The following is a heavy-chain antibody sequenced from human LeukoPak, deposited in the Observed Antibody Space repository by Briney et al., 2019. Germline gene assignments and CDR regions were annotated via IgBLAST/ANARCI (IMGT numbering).Heavy chain of an antibody. CDR2: IYISGST. V-gene: IGHV4-4*07. Sequence: PSETLSLTCTVSGGSITNYYWNWIRQPAGKGLEWIGHIYISGSTNYNPSLKSRVTMSVDTSKNQCSLKVNSVTAADTAVYYCARGNYDSTGYYYMGDTLDIWGQGTMVTVSS. CDR3: ARGNYDSTGYYYMGDTLDI. J-gene: IGHJ3*02. D-gene: IGHD3-22*01. CDR1: GGSITNYY.